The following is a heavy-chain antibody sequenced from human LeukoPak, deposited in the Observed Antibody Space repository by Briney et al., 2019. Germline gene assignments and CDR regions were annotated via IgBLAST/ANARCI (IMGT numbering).Heavy chain of an antibody. V-gene: IGHV4-59*01. CDR1: GGSISSYY. D-gene: IGHD6-19*01. CDR3: ARSSSGWREDQNWFDP. Sequence: PSETLSRTCTVSGGSISSYYWSWIRQPPGKGLEWIGYIYYSGSTNYNPSLKSRVTISVDTSKNQFSLKLSSVTAADTAVYYCARSSSGWREDQNWFDPWGQGTLVTVSS. CDR2: IYYSGST. J-gene: IGHJ5*02.